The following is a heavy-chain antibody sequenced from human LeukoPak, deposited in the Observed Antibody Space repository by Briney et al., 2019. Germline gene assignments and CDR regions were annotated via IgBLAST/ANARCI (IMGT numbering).Heavy chain of an antibody. CDR2: INHSGST. V-gene: IGHV4-34*01. D-gene: IGHD5-18*01. CDR3: ARGRNGYSYGYDY. Sequence: SETLSLTCTVSGGSFSGYYWSWIRQPPGKGLEWIGEINHSGSTNYNPSLKSRVTISVDTSKNQFSLKLSSVTAADTAVYYCARGRNGYSYGYDYWGQGTLVTVSS. CDR1: GGSFSGYY. J-gene: IGHJ4*02.